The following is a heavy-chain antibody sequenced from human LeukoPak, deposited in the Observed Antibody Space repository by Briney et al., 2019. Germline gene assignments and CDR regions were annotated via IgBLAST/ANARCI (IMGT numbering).Heavy chain of an antibody. Sequence: GESLKISCKGSGYTFTSYYMHWVRQAPGQGLEWMGIINPSGGSTSYAQKFQGRVTMTRDTSTSTVYMELSSLRSEDTAVYYCARERAPGGLDYYYYGMDVWGQGTTVTVSS. CDR2: INPSGGST. D-gene: IGHD3-16*01. V-gene: IGHV1-46*01. J-gene: IGHJ6*02. CDR3: ARERAPGGLDYYYYGMDV. CDR1: GYTFTSYY.